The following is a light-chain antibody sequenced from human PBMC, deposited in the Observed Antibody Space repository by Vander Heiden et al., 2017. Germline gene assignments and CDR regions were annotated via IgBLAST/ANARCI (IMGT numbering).Light chain of an antibody. V-gene: IGKV3-15*01. CDR1: QSVSSN. J-gene: IGKJ2*01. CDR3: QQYKNGPPAMYT. CDR2: GAS. Sequence: EIVMTQSPATLSVSPGERATLSCRASQSVSSNLAWYQQKPGQAPRLLIYGASTRATGIPARFSGSGSGTEFTLTISSLQSEDFAVYYCQQYKNGPPAMYTFGQGTKLEIK.